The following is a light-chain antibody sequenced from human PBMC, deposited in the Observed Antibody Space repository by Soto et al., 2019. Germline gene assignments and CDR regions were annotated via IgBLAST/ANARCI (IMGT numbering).Light chain of an antibody. CDR3: QQLNSYPLT. CDR1: QGISSY. J-gene: IGKJ4*01. V-gene: IGKV1-9*01. Sequence: IQLTQYPSSLSASVGDRVTITCRASQGISSYLAWYQQEPGKAPKLLIYAASTLQSGVPSRFSGGGSGTDFTLTISSLQPEDFATYYCQQLNSYPLTFGGGTKVEIK. CDR2: AAS.